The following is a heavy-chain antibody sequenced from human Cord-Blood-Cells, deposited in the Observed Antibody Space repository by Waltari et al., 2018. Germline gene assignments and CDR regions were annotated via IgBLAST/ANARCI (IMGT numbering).Heavy chain of an antibody. CDR3: ARHQSSWDFDY. V-gene: IGHV4-39*07. Sequence: QLQLQESGPGLVKPSETLSLTCTVSGGSISSSSYYWGWIRQPPGKGLEWIGSIYYSGGTYYNPALKSRVTISVDTSKSQFSLKRSSVTAADTAVYYCARHQSSWDFDYWGQGTLVTVSS. J-gene: IGHJ4*02. D-gene: IGHD6-13*01. CDR1: GGSISSSSYY. CDR2: IYYSGGT.